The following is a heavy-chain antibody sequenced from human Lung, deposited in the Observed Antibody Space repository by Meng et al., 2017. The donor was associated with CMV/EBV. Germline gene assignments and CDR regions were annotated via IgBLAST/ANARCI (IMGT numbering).Heavy chain of an antibody. J-gene: IGHJ6*02. V-gene: IGHV4-34*01. Sequence: LXXAVYGGXFSGYYWSWIRQAPGKGLEWIGEINHSGSTNYNPSLKSRVTISVDTYKNQFSLKLSSVTAADTAVYYCARSYSYGWGPYYYYYGMDVXGQGXTVTVSS. CDR2: INHSGST. CDR1: GGXFSGYY. CDR3: ARSYSYGWGPYYYYYGMDV. D-gene: IGHD5-18*01.